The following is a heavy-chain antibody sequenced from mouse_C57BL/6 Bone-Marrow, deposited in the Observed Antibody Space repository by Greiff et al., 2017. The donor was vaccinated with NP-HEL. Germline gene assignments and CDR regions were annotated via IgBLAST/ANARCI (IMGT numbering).Heavy chain of an antibody. CDR3: ARGDFDYEWFAY. CDR2: IYPGSGST. J-gene: IGHJ3*01. D-gene: IGHD2-4*01. V-gene: IGHV1-55*01. CDR1: GYTFTSYW. Sequence: QVQLKQPGAELVKPGASVKMSCKASGYTFTSYWITWVKQRPGQGLEWIGDIYPGSGSTNYNEKFKSKATLTVDTSSSTAYMQLSSLTSEDSAVYYCARGDFDYEWFAYWGQGTLVTVSA.